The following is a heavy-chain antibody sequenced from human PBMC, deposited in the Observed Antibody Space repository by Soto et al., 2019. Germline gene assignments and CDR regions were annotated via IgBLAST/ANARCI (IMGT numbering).Heavy chain of an antibody. V-gene: IGHV3-64D*06. CDR3: VQWSYGMDV. CDR2: ISSNGDIT. J-gene: IGHJ6*02. CDR1: GFTFSSHA. Sequence: PGGSLRLSCSASGFTFSSHAMHWVRQAPGKGLKFVSAISSNGDITYYADSVKGRFTIARDNSKNTLYLQMSSLRAEDTAVYYCVQWSYGMDVWGQGTTVTVSS.